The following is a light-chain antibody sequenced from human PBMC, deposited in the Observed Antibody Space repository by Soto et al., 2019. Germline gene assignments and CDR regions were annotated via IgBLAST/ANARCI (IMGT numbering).Light chain of an antibody. CDR2: GSS. Sequence: EIVLTQSPCTLSLSPGERATLSCRASQTVSGNYLAWYQQKPRQSPRLLIYGSSDRATGIPDRFSGSGSGTDFTLTITRVEPEDFAVYYCQQYGSSPPYTFGQGTKLEIK. CDR1: QTVSGNY. J-gene: IGKJ2*01. V-gene: IGKV3-20*01. CDR3: QQYGSSPPYT.